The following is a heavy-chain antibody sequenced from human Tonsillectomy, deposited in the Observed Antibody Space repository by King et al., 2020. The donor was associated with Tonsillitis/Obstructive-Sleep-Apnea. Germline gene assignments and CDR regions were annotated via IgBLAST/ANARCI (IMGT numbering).Heavy chain of an antibody. CDR1: GFTFSSYG. J-gene: IGHJ6*03. V-gene: IGHV3-33*01. CDR3: AGDRNYYGSGSYYPNYYYYYMDV. CDR2: IWYDGSNK. Sequence: VQLVESGGGVVQPGRSLRLSCAASGFTFSSYGMHWVRQAPGKGLEWVAVIWYDGSNKYYADSVKGRFTISRDNSKNTLYLQMNSLRAEDTAVYYCAGDRNYYGSGSYYPNYYYYYMDVWGKGTTVTVSS. D-gene: IGHD3-10*01.